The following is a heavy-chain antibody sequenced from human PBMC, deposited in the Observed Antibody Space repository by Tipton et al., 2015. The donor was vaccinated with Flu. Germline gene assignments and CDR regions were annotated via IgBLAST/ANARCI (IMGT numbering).Heavy chain of an antibody. CDR1: GGSISSYY. Sequence: TLSLTCTVSGGSISSYYWSWIRQPPGKGLEWIGYIYYSGSTNYYPSLKSRVTISVDTSKNQFSLKLSSVTAADTAVYYCARVRCSGGSWKTDYYYYYGMDVWGQGTTVTVSS. CDR3: ARVRCSGGSWKTDYYYYYGMDV. CDR2: IYYSGST. J-gene: IGHJ6*02. V-gene: IGHV4-59*01. D-gene: IGHD2-15*01.